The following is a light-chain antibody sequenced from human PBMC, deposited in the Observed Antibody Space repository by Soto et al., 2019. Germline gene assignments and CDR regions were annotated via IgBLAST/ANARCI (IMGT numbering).Light chain of an antibody. Sequence: EIMMTQSPVTLSVSPGERATHSCRASQSVSNNLAWYQQKPGQAPRLLIYYASTRATGIQARFSGSGSGTEFTLTISSLQSEDFALYYCQQYNDWPPLTFGQGTRLEIK. CDR2: YAS. CDR1: QSVSNN. J-gene: IGKJ5*01. V-gene: IGKV3-15*01. CDR3: QQYNDWPPLT.